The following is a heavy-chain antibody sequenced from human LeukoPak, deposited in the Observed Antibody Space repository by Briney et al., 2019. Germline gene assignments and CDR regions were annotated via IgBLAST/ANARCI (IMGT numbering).Heavy chain of an antibody. CDR3: ARIISDSSGYSLDY. CDR2: IDRDDDK. Sequence: SGPALVKPTQTLTLTCTFSGFSLSTSGMCVSWIRQPPGKALEWLARIDRDDDKFYNTSLKTRLTISKDTSKNQVVLTVTNMDPVDTATYYCARIISDSSGYSLDYWGQGTLVTVSS. V-gene: IGHV2-70*17. CDR1: GFSLSTSGMC. J-gene: IGHJ4*02. D-gene: IGHD3-22*01.